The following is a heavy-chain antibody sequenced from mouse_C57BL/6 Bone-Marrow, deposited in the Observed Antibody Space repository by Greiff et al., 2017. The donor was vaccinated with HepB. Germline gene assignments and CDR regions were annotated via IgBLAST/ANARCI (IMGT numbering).Heavy chain of an antibody. D-gene: IGHD1-1*01. J-gene: IGHJ3*01. Sequence: VKLMESGAELARPGASVKLSCKASGYTFTSYGISWVKQRTGQGLEWIGEIYPRSGNTYYNEKFKGKATLTADKSSSTAYLELRSLTSEDSAVYFCARSIYYCGSSFSWFAYWGQGTLVTVAA. CDR2: IYPRSGNT. CDR1: GYTFTSYG. CDR3: ARSIYYCGSSFSWFAY. V-gene: IGHV1-81*01.